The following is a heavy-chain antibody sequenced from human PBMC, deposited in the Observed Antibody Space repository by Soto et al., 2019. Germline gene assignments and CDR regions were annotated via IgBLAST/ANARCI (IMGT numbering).Heavy chain of an antibody. D-gene: IGHD6-6*01. CDR3: AKDMQAAREDYYYYYGMDV. Sequence: EVQLVESGGVVVQPGGSLRLSCAASGFTFDDYTMHWVRQAPGKGLEWVSLISWDGGSTYYADSVKGRFTISRDNSKNSLYLQMNSLRTEDTALYYCAKDMQAAREDYYYYYGMDVWGQGTTVTVSS. J-gene: IGHJ6*02. CDR2: ISWDGGST. CDR1: GFTFDDYT. V-gene: IGHV3-43*01.